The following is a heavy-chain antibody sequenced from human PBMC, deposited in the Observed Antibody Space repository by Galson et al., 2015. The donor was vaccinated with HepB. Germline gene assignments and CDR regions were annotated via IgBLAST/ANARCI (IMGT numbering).Heavy chain of an antibody. CDR1: GYSFTSYW. CDR3: ARLPSVGQQLVLNWFDP. D-gene: IGHD6-13*01. V-gene: IGHV5-10-1*01. J-gene: IGHJ5*02. CDR2: IDPSDSYT. Sequence: QSGAEVKKPGESLRISCKGSGYSFTSYWTSWVRQMPVKGLEWMGRIDPSDSYTNYSPSFQGHVTISADKSISTAYLQWSSLKASDTAMYYCARLPSVGQQLVLNWFDPWGQGTLVTVSS.